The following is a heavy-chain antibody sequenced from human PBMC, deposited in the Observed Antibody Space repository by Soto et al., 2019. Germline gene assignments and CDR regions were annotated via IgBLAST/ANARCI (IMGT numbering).Heavy chain of an antibody. CDR2: INHSGST. J-gene: IGHJ5*02. V-gene: IGHV4-34*01. Sequence: SETLSLTCAVYGGSFSGYYWSWIRQPPGKGLEWIGEINHSGSTNYNPSLKSRVTISVDTSKNQFSLKLSSVTAADTAVYYCARGLPYGDYVGWFDPWGQGTLVTVSS. CDR3: ARGLPYGDYVGWFDP. D-gene: IGHD4-17*01. CDR1: GGSFSGYY.